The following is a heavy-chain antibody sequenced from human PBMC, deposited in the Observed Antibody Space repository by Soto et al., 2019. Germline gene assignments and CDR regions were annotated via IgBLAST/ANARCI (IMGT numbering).Heavy chain of an antibody. D-gene: IGHD1-26*01. J-gene: IGHJ4*02. CDR2: INSDGSRT. Sequence: EVQLVESGGGLVQPGGSLRLSCAASGFTFTSYWMHWVRQAPGQGLVWVSHINSDGSRTSYADSVQGRFTISRDNAKNTLYLQMNSLRAEDTAVYYCAREGGILGTTPTDYWGQGTLVTVSS. V-gene: IGHV3-74*01. CDR3: AREGGILGTTPTDY. CDR1: GFTFTSYW.